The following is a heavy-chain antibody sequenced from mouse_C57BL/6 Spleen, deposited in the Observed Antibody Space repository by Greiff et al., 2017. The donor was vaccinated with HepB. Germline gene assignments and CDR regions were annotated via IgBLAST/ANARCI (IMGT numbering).Heavy chain of an antibody. CDR2: IYWDDDK. D-gene: IGHD2-5*01. Sequence: QVTLKESGPGILQSSQTLSLTCSFSGFSLSTSGMGVSWIRQPSGKGLEWLAHIYWDDDKRYNPSLKSRLTIAKDTSRNQVFLKITSVDTADTATYYCARRDYYSNLWYFDVWGTGTTVTVSS. J-gene: IGHJ1*03. V-gene: IGHV8-12*01. CDR3: ARRDYYSNLWYFDV. CDR1: GFSLSTSGMG.